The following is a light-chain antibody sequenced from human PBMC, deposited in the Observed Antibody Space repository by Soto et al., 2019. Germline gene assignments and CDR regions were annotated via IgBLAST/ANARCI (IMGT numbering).Light chain of an antibody. Sequence: DIVMTQSPDSLAVSLGERATINCKSSQSVLYSSNNKNYLAWYQQKPGQPTKLLIYWASTRESGVPDRFSGSGSTTDFTLTISSLQAEDVAVYYCQQYYRPWTFGQGTKVEIK. CDR1: QSVLYSSNNKNY. CDR3: QQYYRPWT. V-gene: IGKV4-1*01. J-gene: IGKJ1*01. CDR2: WAS.